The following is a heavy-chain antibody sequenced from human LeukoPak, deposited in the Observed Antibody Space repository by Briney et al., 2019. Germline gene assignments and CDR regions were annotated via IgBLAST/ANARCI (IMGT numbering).Heavy chain of an antibody. Sequence: PGGSLRLSCAVSGFTVRSNYMSWVRQAPGKGLEWVSVIYSGGSTYYADSVKGRFTISRDNAKNTLYLQMNSLRAEDTAVYYCARPGYSSGWYYYFDYWGQGTLVTVSS. CDR3: ARPGYSSGWYYYFDY. D-gene: IGHD6-19*01. CDR1: GFTVRSNY. J-gene: IGHJ4*02. CDR2: IYSGGST. V-gene: IGHV3-53*01.